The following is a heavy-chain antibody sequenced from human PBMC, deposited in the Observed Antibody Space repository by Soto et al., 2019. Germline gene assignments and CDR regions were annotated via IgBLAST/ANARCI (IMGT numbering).Heavy chain of an antibody. CDR2: IKYSGST. CDR3: ARDRNAWFY. J-gene: IGHJ4*02. CDR1: GGSISSYY. D-gene: IGHD3-22*01. V-gene: IGHV4-59*01. Sequence: SETLSLTCTVSGGSISSYYWTWIRQPPGKELEWIGDIKYSGSTSFNPSLKSRVTISVDTSKNQFFLKLSSVTAADTAVYYCARDRNAWFYWGQGTQVTVSS.